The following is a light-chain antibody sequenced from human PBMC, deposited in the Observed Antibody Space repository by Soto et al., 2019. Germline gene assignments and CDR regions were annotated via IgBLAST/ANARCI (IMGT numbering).Light chain of an antibody. V-gene: IGLV1-47*01. CDR1: ISNIATNY. Sequence: QSVLTQPPSVSGTPGQRVTISCSGGISNIATNYVHWFQQLPGTAPKVLSNRDNQRPSGVPDRFSGSKSGTSASLAFSGLRSEDEAEYYCAAWDDTVRSDVFGTGTKVTVL. CDR2: RDN. J-gene: IGLJ1*01. CDR3: AAWDDTVRSDV.